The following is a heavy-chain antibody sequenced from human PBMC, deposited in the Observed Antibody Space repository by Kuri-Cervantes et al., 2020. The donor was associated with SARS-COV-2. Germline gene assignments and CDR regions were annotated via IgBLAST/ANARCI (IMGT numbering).Heavy chain of an antibody. Sequence: GESLKISCAASGFNFSRTDMHWVRQAPGKGLEWVAVISHDGKNKKCIASGKGRFTISRDNAKNTLYLQMNSLRAEDTAVYYCARAGITGTTFYFDYWGQGTLVTGSS. J-gene: IGHJ4*02. V-gene: IGHV3-30*03. D-gene: IGHD1-7*01. CDR3: ARAGITGTTFYFDY. CDR2: ISHDGKNK. CDR1: GFNFSRTD.